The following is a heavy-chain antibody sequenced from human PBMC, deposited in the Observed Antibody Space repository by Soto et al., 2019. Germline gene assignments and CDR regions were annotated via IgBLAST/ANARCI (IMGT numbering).Heavy chain of an antibody. CDR1: GGSISSDGYY. D-gene: IGHD3-3*01. CDR2: VSYSGSP. CDR3: ARIFMYYDFWSGFSQAGYYFDY. J-gene: IGHJ4*02. V-gene: IGHV4-31*03. Sequence: SETLSLTCTVSGGSISSDGYYWSWVRQQPGEGLEWIAYVSYSGSPYYNPSLKSRVTVSVDTSKNQFSLKLTSVTAADTAVYYCARIFMYYDFWSGFSQAGYYFDYWGQGALVTVSS.